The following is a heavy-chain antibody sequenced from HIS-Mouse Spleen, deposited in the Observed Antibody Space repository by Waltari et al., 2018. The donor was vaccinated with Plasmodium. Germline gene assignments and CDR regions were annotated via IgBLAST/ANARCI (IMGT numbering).Heavy chain of an antibody. Sequence: QLQLQESGPGLVKPSETLSLTCTVPGGSISSRSYYSGWIPQPPGKGLEWIGSIYYSGSTYYNPSLKSRVTISVDTSKNQFSLKLSSVTAADTAVYYCARQLAYYDFWSGYSRGYYFDYWGQGTLVTVSS. J-gene: IGHJ4*02. V-gene: IGHV4-39*01. CDR3: ARQLAYYDFWSGYSRGYYFDY. CDR2: IYYSGST. CDR1: GGSISSRSYY. D-gene: IGHD3-3*01.